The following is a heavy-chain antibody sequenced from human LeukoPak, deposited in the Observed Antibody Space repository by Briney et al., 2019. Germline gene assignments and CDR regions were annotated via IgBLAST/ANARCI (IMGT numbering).Heavy chain of an antibody. Sequence: PSETLSLTCAVSGGSIRNSSFYWGWIRQPPGKGLEWIASIYNSGTTYYNPSIKSRITIFVDTSKNQFSLKLSSVTAADTAVYYCARGLRRIAVYFDYWGQGTLVTVSS. CDR2: IYNSGTT. V-gene: IGHV4-39*01. J-gene: IGHJ4*02. D-gene: IGHD2-15*01. CDR1: GGSIRNSSFY. CDR3: ARGLRRIAVYFDY.